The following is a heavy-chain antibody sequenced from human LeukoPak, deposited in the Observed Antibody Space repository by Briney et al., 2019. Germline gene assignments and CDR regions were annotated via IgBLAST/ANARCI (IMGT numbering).Heavy chain of an antibody. Sequence: GESLKISCKGSGSRLTSYWIGWVRQMPGKGLEWMGIIYPGDSDTRYSPSFQGQVTISADKSISTAYLQWSSLKASDTAMYYCARGGYYDSSGYRYFDYWGQGTLVTVSS. CDR1: GSRLTSYW. J-gene: IGHJ4*02. V-gene: IGHV5-51*01. CDR2: IYPGDSDT. D-gene: IGHD3-22*01. CDR3: ARGGYYDSSGYRYFDY.